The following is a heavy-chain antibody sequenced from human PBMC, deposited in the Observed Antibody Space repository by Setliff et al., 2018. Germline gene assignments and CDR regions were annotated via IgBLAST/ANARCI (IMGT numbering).Heavy chain of an antibody. Sequence: SETLSLTCTVSGGSISSYYWSWIRQPAGKGLEWIGRIYTSGSTNYNPSLKSRVTMSVDTSKNQFSLKLNSVTAADTAVYYCARVGMYYNFWSGYYTYYYYYYMDVWGKGTTVTVSS. V-gene: IGHV4-4*07. D-gene: IGHD3-3*01. J-gene: IGHJ6*03. CDR1: GGSISSYY. CDR3: ARVGMYYNFWSGYYTYYYYYYMDV. CDR2: IYTSGST.